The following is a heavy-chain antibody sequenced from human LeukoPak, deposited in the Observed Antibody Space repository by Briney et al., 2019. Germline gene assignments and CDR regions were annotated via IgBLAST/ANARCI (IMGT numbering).Heavy chain of an antibody. CDR1: GYTFIRYY. CDR3: ARGGYGDRIDY. D-gene: IGHD4-17*01. J-gene: IGHJ4*02. Sequence: ASVKVSCKASGYTFIRYYMHWVRQVPGQGLEWMGIINPSGGSTSYAQKFQGRVTMTRDTSTSTVYMELSRLRSEDTAVYYCARGGYGDRIDYWGQGTLVSVSS. V-gene: IGHV1-46*01. CDR2: INPSGGST.